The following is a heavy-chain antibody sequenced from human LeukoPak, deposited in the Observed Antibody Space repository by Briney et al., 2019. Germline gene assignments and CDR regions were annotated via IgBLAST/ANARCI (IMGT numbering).Heavy chain of an antibody. CDR3: ARGDYGGNPSMVN. D-gene: IGHD4-23*01. CDR1: GGTFSSYA. Sequence: ASVKVSCKASGGTFSSYAISWVRQAPGQGLEWMGGIIPIFGTANYAQKFQGRVTITADKSTSTAYMELSSLRSGDTAVYYCARGDYGGNPSMVNWGQGTLVTVSS. J-gene: IGHJ4*02. CDR2: IIPIFGTA. V-gene: IGHV1-69*06.